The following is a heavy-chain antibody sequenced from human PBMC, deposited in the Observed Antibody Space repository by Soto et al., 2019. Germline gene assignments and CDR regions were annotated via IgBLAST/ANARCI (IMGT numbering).Heavy chain of an antibody. Sequence: TSETLSLTCAVYGGSFSGYYWTWIRQPPGTGLEWIGEINHSGSTNYNPSLKSRVTISVDTSKNQFSLKLTSVTAADTALYYCARDKITGLFAYWGQGTLVTVSS. CDR2: INHSGST. CDR3: ARDKITGLFAY. D-gene: IGHD2-8*02. CDR1: GGSFSGYY. V-gene: IGHV4-34*01. J-gene: IGHJ4*02.